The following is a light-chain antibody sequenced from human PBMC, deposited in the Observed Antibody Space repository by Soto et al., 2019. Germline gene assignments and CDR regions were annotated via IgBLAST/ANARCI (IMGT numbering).Light chain of an antibody. CDR1: SSNVGARYG. V-gene: IGLV1-40*01. J-gene: IGLJ2*01. CDR3: QSYDSRLSGYV. CDR2: GNS. Sequence: QLVLTQPPSVSGAPGQRVTISCTGSSSNVGARYGVHWYQQLPGTAPKLLIYGNSNRPSGVPDRFSGSKSGTSASLAITGLQVEDEADYYCQSYDSRLSGYVFGGGTKLTVL.